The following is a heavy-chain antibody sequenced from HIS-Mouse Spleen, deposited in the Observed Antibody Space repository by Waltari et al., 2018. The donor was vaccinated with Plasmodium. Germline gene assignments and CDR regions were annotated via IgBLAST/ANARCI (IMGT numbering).Heavy chain of an antibody. CDR1: GGSISSYY. D-gene: IGHD6-6*01. CDR2: IYYSGST. Sequence: QESGPGLVKPSETLSLTCTVSGGSISSYYWSWIRQPPGKGLEWIAYIYYSGSTNYNPSLKSRVTISVDTSKNQFSLKLSSVTAADTAVFYCARGGYSSSSYYFDYWGQGTLVTVSS. V-gene: IGHV4-59*01. J-gene: IGHJ4*02. CDR3: ARGGYSSSSYYFDY.